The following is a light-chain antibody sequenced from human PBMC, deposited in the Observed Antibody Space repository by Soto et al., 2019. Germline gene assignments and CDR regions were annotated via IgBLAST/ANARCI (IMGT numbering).Light chain of an antibody. CDR1: QSVSTS. Sequence: EIVLTQSPATLSLSPGERATLSCRASQSVSTSLAWYQQQPGQAPRLLIYDASNMATGIPASFSGSGSGTDFTLTISSLEPEDFAVYYCQHRSDWPSLTFGGGTKVEIK. CDR2: DAS. J-gene: IGKJ4*01. CDR3: QHRSDWPSLT. V-gene: IGKV3-11*01.